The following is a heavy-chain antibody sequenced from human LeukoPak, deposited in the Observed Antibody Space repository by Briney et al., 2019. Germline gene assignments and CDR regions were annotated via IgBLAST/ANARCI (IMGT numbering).Heavy chain of an antibody. D-gene: IGHD4-17*01. V-gene: IGHV7-4-1*02. J-gene: IGHJ5*02. CDR3: AREGGTVTTLNWFDP. Sequence: ASVKVSCNASGYTFTSYAMNWVRQAPGQGLEWMGWINTNTGNPTYAQGFTGRFVFSLDTSVSTAYLQISSLKAEDTAVYYCAREGGTVTTLNWFDPWGQGTLVTVSS. CDR1: GYTFTSYA. CDR2: INTNTGNP.